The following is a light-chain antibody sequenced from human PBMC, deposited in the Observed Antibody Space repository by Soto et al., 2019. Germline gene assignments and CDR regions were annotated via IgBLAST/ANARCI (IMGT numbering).Light chain of an antibody. CDR1: QAVGSY. V-gene: IGKV3-11*01. Sequence: EFVLPPSPATLSLSPGAIAILSCRASQAVGSYLTWYRQKPGQPPSLLIYDATHRATAVPARFTGSGSATEVTLTSSNLEPGEFGVDYCQQRSNWLITSGQGTRLEIK. CDR2: DAT. CDR3: QQRSNWLIT. J-gene: IGKJ5*01.